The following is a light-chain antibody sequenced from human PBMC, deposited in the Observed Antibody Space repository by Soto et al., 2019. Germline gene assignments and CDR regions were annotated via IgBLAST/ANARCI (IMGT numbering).Light chain of an antibody. CDR3: QQLNRYPLS. CDR1: QDISSY. J-gene: IGKJ4*01. Sequence: IQLTQSPSSLSASIGDRVTITCRASQDISSYLAWYRQKAGKAPELLIEAASTLQSGVPSRFSGSGSGTDFALTISSLQPEDFATYYCQQLNRYPLSFGGGTKVEIK. V-gene: IGKV1-9*01. CDR2: AAS.